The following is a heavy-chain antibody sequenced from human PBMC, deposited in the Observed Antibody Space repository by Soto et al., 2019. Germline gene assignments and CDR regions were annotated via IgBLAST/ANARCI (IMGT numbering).Heavy chain of an antibody. CDR3: ARDSGINFDY. CDR2: ISSRGTTT. V-gene: IGHV3-11*01. D-gene: IGHD1-26*01. Sequence: PGGSLRLSCAASGFTFSDYYMHWIRQAPGKGLEWISYISSRGTTTYYADSVKGRFTISRDNAKKSLYLQMNSLRVEDTAVYYCARDSGINFDYWGQGTLVNVAS. CDR1: GFTFSDYY. J-gene: IGHJ4*02.